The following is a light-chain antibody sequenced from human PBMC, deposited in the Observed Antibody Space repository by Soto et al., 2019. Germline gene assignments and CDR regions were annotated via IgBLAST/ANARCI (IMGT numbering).Light chain of an antibody. Sequence: QSALTQPPSASGSPGQSVTISCTGTSSDIGGYNFVSWYQQHPGKAPKLMIVEVNKRPSGVPDRFSGSKSGNTASLTVSGLQAEDEADYYCSSYADTNNLVFGGGTKLTVL. J-gene: IGLJ2*01. V-gene: IGLV2-8*01. CDR3: SSYADTNNLV. CDR2: EVN. CDR1: SSDIGGYNF.